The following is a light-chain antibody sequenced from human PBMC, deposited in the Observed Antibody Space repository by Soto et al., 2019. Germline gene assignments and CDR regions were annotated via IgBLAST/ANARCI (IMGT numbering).Light chain of an antibody. Sequence: DIQMTQSPSTLSASVGDRVTITCRASQSISSWLVWYQQKSGKAPKVLIYKASNLESGVPSRFSGSGSGTEFTLTISSLQPDDFATYYCQQYDSYPWTFGQGTKVEIK. CDR1: QSISSW. J-gene: IGKJ1*01. CDR3: QQYDSYPWT. CDR2: KAS. V-gene: IGKV1-5*03.